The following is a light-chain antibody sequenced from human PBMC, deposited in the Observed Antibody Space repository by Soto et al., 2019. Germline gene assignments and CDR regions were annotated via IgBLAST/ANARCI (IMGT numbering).Light chain of an antibody. Sequence: ENVLTQSPGTLSLSPGERATLSCRASQSVSSSHLAWYQQEPGQAPRLLMYGASSRATGIPDRFSGGGSGADFTLTISRLEPEDFGVYYCQQYHNSILMFGQGTKVDIK. CDR1: QSVSSSH. CDR2: GAS. V-gene: IGKV3-20*01. J-gene: IGKJ1*01. CDR3: QQYHNSILM.